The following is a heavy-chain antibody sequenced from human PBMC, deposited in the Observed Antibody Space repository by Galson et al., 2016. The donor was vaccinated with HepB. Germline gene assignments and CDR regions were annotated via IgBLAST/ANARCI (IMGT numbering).Heavy chain of an antibody. D-gene: IGHD2-8*02. J-gene: IGHJ6*02. CDR3: ARGNSILGYCTGSACLSGEYYQFGLDV. CDR2: ISADNGNT. V-gene: IGHV1-18*01. Sequence: SVKVSCKASGYNFSTFGLSWVRQAPGQGLEWVGWISADNGNTDYANFMKGRVTISRDNLNSTFDLHMHSLKPEDTATYFCARGNSILGYCTGSACLSGEYYQFGLDVWGRGTTVIVSS. CDR1: GYNFSTFG.